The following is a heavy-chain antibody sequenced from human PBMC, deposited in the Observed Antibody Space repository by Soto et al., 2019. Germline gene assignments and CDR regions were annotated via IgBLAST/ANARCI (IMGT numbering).Heavy chain of an antibody. CDR2: IYRGGST. D-gene: IGHD6-19*01. CDR3: ARASGIAVAGSFDY. J-gene: IGHJ4*02. CDR1: GFTVSSNY. Sequence: GGSLRLSCAASGFTVSSNYMSWVRQAPGKGLEWVSVIYRGGSTYYADSVKGRVTISRDNSKNTLYLQMNSLRAEDTAVYYCARASGIAVAGSFDYWGQGTLVTVSS. V-gene: IGHV3-66*02.